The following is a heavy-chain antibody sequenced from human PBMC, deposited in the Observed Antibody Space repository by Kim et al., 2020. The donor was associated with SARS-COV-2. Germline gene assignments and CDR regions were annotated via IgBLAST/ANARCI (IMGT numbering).Heavy chain of an antibody. V-gene: IGHV7-4-1*02. J-gene: IGHJ6*01. CDR1: GYTFTSYA. Sequence: ASVKVSCKASGYTFTSYAISWVRQAPGQGLEWMGGINTNTGNAKYAQEFKGRVMFTVDASMSTAYLEMSSLKSEDTAVYYCARYVAADYEFWGEGRQLDV. D-gene: IGHD3-3*01. CDR3: ARYVAADYEFWGEGRQLDV. CDR2: INTNTGNA.